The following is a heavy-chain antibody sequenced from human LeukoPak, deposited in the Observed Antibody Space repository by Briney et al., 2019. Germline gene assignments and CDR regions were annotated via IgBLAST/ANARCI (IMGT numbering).Heavy chain of an antibody. CDR2: INAGNGNT. Sequence: ASVKVSCKASGYTFTSYAMHWVRQAPGQRLEWMGWINAGNGNTKYSQKFQGRVTITRDTSASTAYMELSSLRSEDTAVYYCARETVDPDYYCGMDVWGQGTTVTVSS. J-gene: IGHJ6*02. CDR1: GYTFTSYA. V-gene: IGHV1-3*01. D-gene: IGHD3-9*01. CDR3: ARETVDPDYYCGMDV.